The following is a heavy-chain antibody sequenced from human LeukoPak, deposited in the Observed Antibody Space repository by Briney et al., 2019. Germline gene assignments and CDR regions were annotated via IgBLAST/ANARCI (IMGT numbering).Heavy chain of an antibody. CDR3: AKDWSGNYNWSDP. V-gene: IGHV3-30*02. D-gene: IGHD3-3*01. J-gene: IGHJ5*02. CDR1: GFTFTTYG. Sequence: AGGSLRLSCAASGFTFTTYGMHWVRQAPGKGLEWVACIYPDGINKDYADSVKGRFIISRDNSKNTLYLQMNSLRAEDTAVYYCAKDWSGNYNWSDPWGQGTLVTVSS. CDR2: IYPDGINK.